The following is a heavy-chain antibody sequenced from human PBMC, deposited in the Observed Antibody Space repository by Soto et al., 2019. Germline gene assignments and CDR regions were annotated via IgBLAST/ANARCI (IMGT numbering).Heavy chain of an antibody. CDR2: IIPILGIA. CDR1: GGTFSSYT. CDR3: AREFGESAFDI. Sequence: ASVKVSCKASGGTFSSYTISWVRQAPGQGLEWMGRIIPILGIANYAQKFQGRVTITADKSTSTAYMELSSLRSEDTAVYYCAREFGESAFDIWGQGTMVTVSS. V-gene: IGHV1-69*02. J-gene: IGHJ3*02. D-gene: IGHD3-10*01.